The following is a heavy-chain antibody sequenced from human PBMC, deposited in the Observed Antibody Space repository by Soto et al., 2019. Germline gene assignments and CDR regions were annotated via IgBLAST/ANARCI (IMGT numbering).Heavy chain of an antibody. V-gene: IGHV1-24*01. CDR1: GYTLTELS. D-gene: IGHD3-9*01. Sequence: GASVKVSCKVSGYTLTELSMHWVRQAPGKGLEWMGGFDPEDGETIYAQKFQGRVTMTEDTSTDTAYMELSSLRSEDTAVYYCATGILRYFDWLVLDYWGQGTLVTVSS. CDR3: ATGILRYFDWLVLDY. J-gene: IGHJ4*02. CDR2: FDPEDGET.